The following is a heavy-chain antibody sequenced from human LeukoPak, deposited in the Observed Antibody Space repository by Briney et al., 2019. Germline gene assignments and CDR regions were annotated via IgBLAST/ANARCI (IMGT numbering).Heavy chain of an antibody. CDR1: GFTFSSFG. D-gene: IGHD4-17*01. CDR2: ISYDGSSK. J-gene: IGHJ4*02. V-gene: IGHV3-30*18. CDR3: AKGSGYGDYPFDY. Sequence: PGGSLRLSCAASGFTFSSFGMHWVRQVPGKGLEWVAGISYDGSSKYYADSVKGRFTISRDNSRNTLYLQMNSLRAEDTALYYCAKGSGYGDYPFDYWGQGTLVTVSS.